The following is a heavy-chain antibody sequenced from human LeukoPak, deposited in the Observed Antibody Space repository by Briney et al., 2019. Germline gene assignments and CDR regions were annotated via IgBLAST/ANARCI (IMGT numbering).Heavy chain of an antibody. J-gene: IGHJ4*02. D-gene: IGHD2-15*01. CDR3: ARTSPRAATLDY. V-gene: IGHV4-4*07. CDR2: IYTSGTT. Sequence: SETLSLTCAVSGGSISSYYWSWIRQPAGKGLEWIGRIYTSGTTNYNPSLKSRVTMSVDTSKNQFSLNLNSVTAADTAVYYCARTSPRAATLDYWGQGTLVTVSS. CDR1: GGSISSYY.